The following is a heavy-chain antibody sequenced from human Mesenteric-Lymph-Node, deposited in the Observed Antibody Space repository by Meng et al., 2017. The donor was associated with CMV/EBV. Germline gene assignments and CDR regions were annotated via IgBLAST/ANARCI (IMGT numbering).Heavy chain of an antibody. CDR1: GFTFSSYE. D-gene: IGHD2-2*01. V-gene: IGHV3-48*03. J-gene: IGHJ3*02. CDR2: ISSSGSTI. Sequence: GESLKISCAASGFTFSSYEMNWVRQAPGKGLEWVSYISSSGSTIYYADSVKGRFTISRDNAKNSLYLQMNSLRAEDTAVYYCARRRVCVVPAAYGVHAFDIWGQGTMVTVSS. CDR3: ARRRVCVVPAAYGVHAFDI.